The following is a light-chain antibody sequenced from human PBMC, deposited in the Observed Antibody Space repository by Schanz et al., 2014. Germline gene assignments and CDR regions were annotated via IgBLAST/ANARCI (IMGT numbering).Light chain of an antibody. J-gene: IGLJ2*01. CDR3: CSYAGSSTLV. V-gene: IGLV2-23*01. CDR2: DDI. Sequence: QSALAQPASVSGSPGQSITISCTGTTRDVANHNIVSWYQQHPGKAPKLMIYDDIKRPSGVSIRFSGSTSGNTASLTISGLQAEDEADYYCCSYAGSSTLVFGGGTKVTVL. CDR1: TRDVANHNI.